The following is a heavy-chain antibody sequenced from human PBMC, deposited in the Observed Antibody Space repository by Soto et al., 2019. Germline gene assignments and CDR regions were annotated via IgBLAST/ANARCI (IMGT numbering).Heavy chain of an antibody. Sequence: EVQLLESGGGLVQPGRSLSLSCAASGFTFGSYAMNWFRKPPGKGLEWVSAMSGTGGSTYYADSVKGRFTISRDNSKNTLYLQMNSLRVEDTAVFYCAKAGFSSGWSPSYFDYWGQGTLVTVSS. J-gene: IGHJ4*02. CDR3: AKAGFSSGWSPSYFDY. CDR2: MSGTGGST. CDR1: GFTFGSYA. D-gene: IGHD6-19*01. V-gene: IGHV3-23*01.